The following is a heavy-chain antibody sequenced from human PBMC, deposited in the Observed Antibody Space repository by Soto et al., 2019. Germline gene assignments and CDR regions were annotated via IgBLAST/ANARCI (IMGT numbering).Heavy chain of an antibody. J-gene: IGHJ6*02. CDR1: GGTFSSYA. D-gene: IGHD3-10*01. CDR3: ARDMGNYYGSGSYYRSGKNGMDV. Sequence: GASVKVSCKASGGTFSSYAISWVRQAPGQGLEWMGGIIPIFGTANYAQKFQGRVTITADESTSTAYMELSSLRSEDTAVYYCARDMGNYYGSGSYYRSGKNGMDVWGQGTTVTVSS. CDR2: IIPIFGTA. V-gene: IGHV1-69*13.